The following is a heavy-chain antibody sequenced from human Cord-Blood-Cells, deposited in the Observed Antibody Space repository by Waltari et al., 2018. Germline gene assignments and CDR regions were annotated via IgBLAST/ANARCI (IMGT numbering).Heavy chain of an antibody. D-gene: IGHD6-6*01. V-gene: IGHV4-59*01. CDR1: GGSISSYY. Sequence: QAQLQESGPGLVKPSETLSLTCTVSGGSISSYYWSWIRQPPGKGLEWVGYIYYRRNTKYNSPLMSRVTVLIDASTDQFSLKLRSVTAADASVYYCAGLRAEYSSSNWFDPWGQGTLVTVSS. CDR3: AGLRAEYSSSNWFDP. CDR2: IYYRRNT. J-gene: IGHJ5*02.